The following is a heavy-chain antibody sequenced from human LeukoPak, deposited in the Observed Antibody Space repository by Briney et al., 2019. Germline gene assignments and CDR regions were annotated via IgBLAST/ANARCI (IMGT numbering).Heavy chain of an antibody. CDR2: ISPDGSGK. J-gene: IGHJ4*02. Sequence: GGSLRLSCEASGFTLSTYWMNWVRQVPGKGLDWVANISPDGSGKRYVDSVKGRFTIARDNADNSLSLQMNSLRAEDTAVYYCASWGAGGNSWGQGTLVTVSS. CDR1: GFTLSTYW. V-gene: IGHV3-7*01. CDR3: ASWGAGGNS. D-gene: IGHD3-16*01.